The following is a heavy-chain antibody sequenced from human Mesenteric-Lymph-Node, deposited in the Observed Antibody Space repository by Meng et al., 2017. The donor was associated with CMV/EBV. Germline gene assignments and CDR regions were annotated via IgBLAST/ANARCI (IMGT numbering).Heavy chain of an antibody. D-gene: IGHD1-26*01. Sequence: GESLKISCAASGFIFSDYSMNWVRQAPGKGLEWVSYIGSSSSTIYYADSVKGRFTISRDNAKNSLYLQMNSLRAEDTAVYYCARDLGGSYSNYYYGMDVWGQGTTVTVSS. CDR2: IGSSSSTI. J-gene: IGHJ6*02. V-gene: IGHV3-48*04. CDR3: ARDLGGSYSNYYYGMDV. CDR1: GFIFSDYS.